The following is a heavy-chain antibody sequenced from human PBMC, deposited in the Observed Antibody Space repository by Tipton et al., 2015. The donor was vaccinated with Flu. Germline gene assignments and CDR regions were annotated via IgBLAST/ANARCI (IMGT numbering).Heavy chain of an antibody. J-gene: IGHJ4*02. CDR2: VYNSGTT. V-gene: IGHV4-59*05. Sequence: TLSLTCSVSGGSINNYYLSWVRQPPGKGLEWIGSVYNSGTTYYNPSLTSRVAISLDTSTNQFSLKLSSVTAADTAVYYCARLSYYDVDLKNFYFDHWGQGALVTVSS. CDR1: GGSINNYY. D-gene: IGHD3-10*02. CDR3: ARLSYYDVDLKNFYFDH.